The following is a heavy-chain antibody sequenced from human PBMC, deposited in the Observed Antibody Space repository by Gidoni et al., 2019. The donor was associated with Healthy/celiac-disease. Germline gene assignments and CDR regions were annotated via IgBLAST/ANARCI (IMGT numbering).Heavy chain of an antibody. CDR2: INHSGST. D-gene: IGHD3-22*01. CDR3: ARLAINWYFDL. J-gene: IGHJ2*01. Sequence: QVQLQQWGAGLLKPSATLSLTCAVYGGSFSRYFWSWIRQPPGKGLEWIGEINHSGSTNYNPSLKSRVTISVDTSKNQFSLKLHSVTAADTAVYYCARLAINWYFDLWGRGTLVTVSS. CDR1: GGSFSRYF. V-gene: IGHV4-34*01.